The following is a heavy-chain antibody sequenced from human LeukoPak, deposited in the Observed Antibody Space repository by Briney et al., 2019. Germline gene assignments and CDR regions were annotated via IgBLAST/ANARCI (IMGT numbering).Heavy chain of an antibody. D-gene: IGHD6-13*01. J-gene: IGHJ5*02. CDR3: ARGEIIAAAGTGWFDP. V-gene: IGHV4-39*02. CDR2: IYYSGST. Sequence: PSETLSLTCTVSGGSVSSSSSYWAWIRQPPGKGLEWIGSIYYSGSTYYNSSLKSRVTISVDTSKNHLSLRLISVTAADTAVYYCARGEIIAAAGTGWFDPWRQGTLVTVSS. CDR1: GGSVSSSSSY.